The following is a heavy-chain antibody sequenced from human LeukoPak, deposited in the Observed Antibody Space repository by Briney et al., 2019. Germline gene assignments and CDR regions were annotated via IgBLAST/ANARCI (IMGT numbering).Heavy chain of an antibody. CDR3: ARADYDFWSGYYDY. D-gene: IGHD3-3*01. Sequence: GASVKVPCKASGYTFTGYYMHWVRQAPGQGLEWMGWINPNSGGTNYAQKFQGRVTMTRDTSISTAYMELSRLRSDDTAVYYCARADYDFWSGYYDYWGQGTLVTVSS. J-gene: IGHJ4*02. CDR1: GYTFTGYY. CDR2: INPNSGGT. V-gene: IGHV1-2*02.